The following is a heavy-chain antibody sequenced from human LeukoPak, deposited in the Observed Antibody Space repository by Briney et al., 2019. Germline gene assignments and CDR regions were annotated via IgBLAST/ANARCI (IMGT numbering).Heavy chain of an antibody. CDR2: IYYTGNT. Sequence: SETLSLTSNVSRDSIRNYYWSGSRQSPGKGVGWIGYIYYTGNTNYNTSLQRRATIPADTTTKRTSLTWASVTAPHTTLYCIARGTQVRRSVIDYWAQGILHTVSS. CDR1: RDSIRNYY. V-gene: IGHV4-59*01. J-gene: IGHJ4*02. D-gene: IGHD1-14*01. CDR3: ARGTQVRRSVIDY.